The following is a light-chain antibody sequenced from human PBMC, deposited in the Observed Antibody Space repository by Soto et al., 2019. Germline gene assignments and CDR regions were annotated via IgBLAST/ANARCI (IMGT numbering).Light chain of an antibody. J-gene: IGKJ4*01. CDR3: QQYSNWPLT. Sequence: EIVMTQSPATLSVSPGEGASLSCRASQTVYSNSAWYQHKPGQAHRLLIYGASSRATGVQARFSGSGSGTEFTLTIRSPQSEDFAVYYCQQYSNWPLTFGGGTKVDIK. V-gene: IGKV3-15*01. CDR2: GAS. CDR1: QTVYSN.